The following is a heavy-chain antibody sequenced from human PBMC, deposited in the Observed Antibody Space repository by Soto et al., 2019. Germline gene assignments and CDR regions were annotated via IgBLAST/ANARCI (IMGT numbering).Heavy chain of an antibody. CDR2: IYYSGST. J-gene: IGHJ5*02. V-gene: IGHV4-59*01. D-gene: IGHD1-26*01. Sequence: PSETLSLTCTVSGGSISSYYWSWIRQPPGKGLEWIGYIYYSGSTNYNPSLKSRVTISVDTSKNQFSLKLSFVTAADTAVYYCARVSGSYKGDWFDPWGQGTLVTVSS. CDR1: GGSISSYY. CDR3: ARVSGSYKGDWFDP.